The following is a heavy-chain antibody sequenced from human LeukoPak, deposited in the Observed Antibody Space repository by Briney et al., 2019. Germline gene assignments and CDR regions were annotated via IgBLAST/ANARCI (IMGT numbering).Heavy chain of an antibody. CDR3: ARDEGLDY. V-gene: IGHV1-2*02. J-gene: IGHJ4*02. CDR2: INPNSGDT. Sequence: GASVTVSCKASGYTFTGYYIHWLRQAPGQGLEWMAWINPNSGDTTYAQKFQGRVTMTRDTAITTAYMDLSRLSSDDTAVYYCARDEGLDYWGQGPLVTVSS. CDR1: GYTFTGYY.